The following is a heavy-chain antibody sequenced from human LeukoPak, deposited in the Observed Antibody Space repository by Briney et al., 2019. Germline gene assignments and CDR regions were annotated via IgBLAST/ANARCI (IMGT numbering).Heavy chain of an antibody. CDR1: GGSISSGSYY. D-gene: IGHD3-22*01. J-gene: IGHJ5*02. Sequence: SQTLSLTCTVFGGSISSGSYYWSWIRQPAGKGLEWIGRIYTSASTNYNPSLKSRVTISVDTSKNQFSPKLSSVTAADTAVYYCARGRLWFDPWGQGTLVTVSS. CDR2: IYTSAST. CDR3: ARGRLWFDP. V-gene: IGHV4-61*02.